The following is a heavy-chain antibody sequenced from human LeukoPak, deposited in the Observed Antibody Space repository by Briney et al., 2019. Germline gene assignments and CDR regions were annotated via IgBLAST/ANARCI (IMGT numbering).Heavy chain of an antibody. Sequence: ASVKVSCEASGYTFTGYYMHWVRQAPGQGLEWMGWINPNSGGTNYAQKFQGRVTMTRDTSISTAYMELSRLRSDDTAVYYCAVYYDILTGAFDIWGQGTMVTVSS. CDR3: AVYYDILTGAFDI. CDR1: GYTFTGYY. D-gene: IGHD3-9*01. CDR2: INPNSGGT. V-gene: IGHV1-2*02. J-gene: IGHJ3*02.